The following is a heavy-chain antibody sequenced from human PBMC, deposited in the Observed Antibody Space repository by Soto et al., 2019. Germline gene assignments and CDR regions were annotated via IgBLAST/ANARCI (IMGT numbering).Heavy chain of an antibody. CDR2: IYSTGSK. V-gene: IGHV3-53*02. CDR1: GFSVSSNY. Sequence: EVQLVETGGGLIHPGGPLRLSCAASGFSVSSNYMSWVRQAPGKGLEWVSVIYSTGSKYYADSVKGRFIISRDNSKNTLYLEMNSLRAEDTAVYYCARSVVVVIRTFNWYFDLWGRGTLVTVSS. D-gene: IGHD3-22*01. J-gene: IGHJ2*01. CDR3: ARSVVVVIRTFNWYFDL.